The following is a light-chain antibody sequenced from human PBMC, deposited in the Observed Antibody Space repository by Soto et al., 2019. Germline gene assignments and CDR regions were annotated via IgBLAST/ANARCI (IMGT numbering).Light chain of an antibody. Sequence: DVVLTQTPLSSPVTLGQPASISFRSSQSLVYSDGNTYLSWLQQRPGQPPRLLIYQISNRFSGVPDRFSGSGAGTDFTLKISRVEAEDVGVYYCMQFAHFPRTFGQGTKLEI. CDR2: QIS. CDR1: QSLVYSDGNTY. CDR3: MQFAHFPRT. V-gene: IGKV2-24*01. J-gene: IGKJ1*01.